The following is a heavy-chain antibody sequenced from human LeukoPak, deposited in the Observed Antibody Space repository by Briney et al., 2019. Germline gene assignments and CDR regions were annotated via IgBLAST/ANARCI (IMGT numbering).Heavy chain of an antibody. V-gene: IGHV1-2*02. D-gene: IGHD2-2*01. Sequence: ASVKVSFKASGYPFTGYYLHLVRQAPGQGLELMGWINPNSGFTNYAQKFQGRVTMTRDTSISTAYMELSRLRSDDTAVYYCARLADCSSSSCRSFDYWGQGTLVTVSS. CDR3: ARLADCSSSSCRSFDY. J-gene: IGHJ4*02. CDR2: INPNSGFT. CDR1: GYPFTGYY.